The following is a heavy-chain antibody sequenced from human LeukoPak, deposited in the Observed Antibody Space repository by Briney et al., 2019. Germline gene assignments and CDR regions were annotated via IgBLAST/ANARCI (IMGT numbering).Heavy chain of an antibody. Sequence: ASVKVSCKAVGYSFTSYGVVWVRQAPGQGLEWMGWIITYNGNTHYAQKLQGRVTLTTDTSTNTAYMELRGLRSDDTAVYYCAKTTVTSEDYYYYYMDVWGKGTTVTVSS. CDR2: IITYNGNT. D-gene: IGHD4-17*01. J-gene: IGHJ6*03. CDR1: GYSFTSYG. CDR3: AKTTVTSEDYYYYYMDV. V-gene: IGHV1-18*01.